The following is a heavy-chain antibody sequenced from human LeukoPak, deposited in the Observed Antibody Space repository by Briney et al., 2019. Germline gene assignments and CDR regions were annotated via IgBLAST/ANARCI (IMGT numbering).Heavy chain of an antibody. D-gene: IGHD6-6*01. CDR1: RFTFSNYW. J-gene: IGHJ4*02. CDR2: INQDGSVK. Sequence: GRSLRLSCAASRFTFSNYWTSWVRQAPGEGLEWVANINQDGSVKYYVDSIKGRFTISRDNAKNSVFLQMNSLRADDTAVYYCARIGYSSSSLDYWGQGTLVTVSS. V-gene: IGHV3-7*01. CDR3: ARIGYSSSSLDY.